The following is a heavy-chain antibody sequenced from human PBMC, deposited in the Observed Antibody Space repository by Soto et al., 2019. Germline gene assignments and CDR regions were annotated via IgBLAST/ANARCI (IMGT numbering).Heavy chain of an antibody. D-gene: IGHD3-3*01. CDR1: GYTFTSYA. CDR3: AGGASYYDFWSGYPNWFDP. J-gene: IGHJ5*02. Sequence: QVQLVQSGAEVKKPGASVKVSCKASGYTFTSYAMHWVRQAPGQRLEWMGWINAGNGNTKYSQKFQGRVTITRDTSASTAYMELSSVRSEDTAVYYSAGGASYYDFWSGYPNWFDPWGQGTLVTVSS. V-gene: IGHV1-3*01. CDR2: INAGNGNT.